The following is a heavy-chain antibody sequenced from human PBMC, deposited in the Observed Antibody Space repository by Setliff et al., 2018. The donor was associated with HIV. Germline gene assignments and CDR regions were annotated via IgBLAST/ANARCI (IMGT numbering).Heavy chain of an antibody. J-gene: IGHJ3*02. CDR2: IIPIFGTA. D-gene: IGHD3-22*01. CDR3: ARDPGGYDSSGFDAFDI. Sequence: SVKVSCKASGGTFSSYAISWVRQAPGQGLEWMGGIIPIFGTANYAQKFQGRVTITADESTSTAYMELSSLRSEDTAMYYCARDPGGYDSSGFDAFDIWGQGTMVTVSS. V-gene: IGHV1-69*13. CDR1: GGTFSSYA.